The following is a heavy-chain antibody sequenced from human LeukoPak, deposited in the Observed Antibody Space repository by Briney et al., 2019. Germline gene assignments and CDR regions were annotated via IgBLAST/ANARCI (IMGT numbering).Heavy chain of an antibody. V-gene: IGHV3-30-3*01. J-gene: IGHJ4*02. D-gene: IGHD3-9*01. CDR2: ISYDGSNK. CDR3: ARHQRYFDWLFKYYFDY. Sequence: GGSLRLSCAASGFTFSSYAMHWVRQAPGKGLEWVAVISYDGSNKYYADSVKGRFTISRDNAKNSLYLQMNSLRAEDTAVYYCARHQRYFDWLFKYYFDYWGQGTLVTVSS. CDR1: GFTFSSYA.